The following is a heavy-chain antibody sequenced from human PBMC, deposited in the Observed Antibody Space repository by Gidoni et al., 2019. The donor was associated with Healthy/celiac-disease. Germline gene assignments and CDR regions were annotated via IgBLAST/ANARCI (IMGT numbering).Heavy chain of an antibody. CDR3: ARFGGLGAFDI. V-gene: IGHV1-3*01. J-gene: IGHJ3*02. CDR1: GYTFTSYA. CDR2: INAGNGNT. Sequence: QVQLVQSGAEVKKPGASVKVSCKASGYTFTSYAMHWVRQAPGQRLEGMGWINAGNGNTKYSQKFQGRVTITRDTSASTAYMELSSLRSEDTAVYYCARFGGLGAFDIWGQGTMVTVSS. D-gene: IGHD2-15*01.